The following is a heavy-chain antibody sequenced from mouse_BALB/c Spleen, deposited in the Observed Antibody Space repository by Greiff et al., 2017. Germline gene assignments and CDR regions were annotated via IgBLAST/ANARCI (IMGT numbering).Heavy chain of an antibody. CDR1: GYSFTSTY. CDR2: IFPGSGNT. CDR3: ARGARNYAMDY. Sequence: QVQLQQSGPELVKPGASVKLSCKASGYSFTSTYIHWVKQRPGQGLEWIGWIFPGSGNTKYNEKFKGKATLTADTSSSTAYMQLSSLTSEDSAVYFCARGARNYAMDYWGQGTSVTVSS. J-gene: IGHJ4*01. D-gene: IGHD3-1*01. V-gene: IGHV1-66*01.